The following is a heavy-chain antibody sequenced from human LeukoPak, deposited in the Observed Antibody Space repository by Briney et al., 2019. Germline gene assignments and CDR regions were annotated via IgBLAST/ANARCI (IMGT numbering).Heavy chain of an antibody. Sequence: GGSLRLSCAASGFTFSSYAMHWVRQAPGKGLEWVAVISYDGSNKYYADSVKGRFTISSDNSKNTLYLQMNSLRAEDTAVYYCARDGYYGDYVRIRWFDPWGQGTLVTVSS. J-gene: IGHJ5*02. D-gene: IGHD4-17*01. V-gene: IGHV3-30*04. CDR2: ISYDGSNK. CDR1: GFTFSSYA. CDR3: ARDGYYGDYVRIRWFDP.